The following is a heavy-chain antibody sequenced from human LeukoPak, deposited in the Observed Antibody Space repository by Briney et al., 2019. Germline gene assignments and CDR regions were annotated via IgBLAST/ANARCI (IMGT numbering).Heavy chain of an antibody. Sequence: ASVKVSCKASGYTFTAYYLHWVRQAPGQGLEWMGRINPNSGDTEYTQKFQDGVTMTRDTSTSTAYMELSGLRSGDTAVYYCARDKYYYGSGTFYSSAVFDNWGQGTLVAVSS. CDR2: INPNSGDT. V-gene: IGHV1-2*06. J-gene: IGHJ4*02. D-gene: IGHD3-10*01. CDR1: GYTFTAYY. CDR3: ARDKYYYGSGTFYSSAVFDN.